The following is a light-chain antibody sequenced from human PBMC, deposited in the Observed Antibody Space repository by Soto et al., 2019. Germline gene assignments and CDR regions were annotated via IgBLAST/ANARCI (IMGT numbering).Light chain of an antibody. CDR3: QQYGSSPYT. CDR1: QTLSINS. J-gene: IGKJ2*01. CDR2: GAS. Sequence: EIVLTQSPDTLSLSPGERATLFCRASQTLSINSLAWYQQKPGQAPRLLIYGASSRATGIPDRFSGSGSGTDFTLTISRLEPEDFAVYYCQQYGSSPYTFGQGTKVEIK. V-gene: IGKV3-20*01.